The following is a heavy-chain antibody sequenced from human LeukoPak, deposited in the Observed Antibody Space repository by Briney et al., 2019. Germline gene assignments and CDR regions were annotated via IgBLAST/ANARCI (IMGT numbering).Heavy chain of an antibody. CDR3: ATGVQRILEWLRFDS. J-gene: IGHJ5*01. D-gene: IGHD3-3*01. V-gene: IGHV1-24*01. CDR2: FDPEDGET. Sequence: GASVKVSCKVSGYTLTELSMHLVRQAPGKGLEWLGGFDPEDGETIDAQKFQGRVTLTEDTSTDTAYMELSSRRSEDTAVYYCATGVQRILEWLRFDSWGQGTLVTVSS. CDR1: GYTLTELS.